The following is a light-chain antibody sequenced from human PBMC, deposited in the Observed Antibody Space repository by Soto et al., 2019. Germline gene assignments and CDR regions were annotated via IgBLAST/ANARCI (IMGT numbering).Light chain of an antibody. V-gene: IGKV3-15*01. CDR1: QGIGYT. Sequence: EVVMTQSPATLSVSPGAGVTLSCRSSQGIGYTLAWYQHKPGQTPSLLLYDTSTRATGVPARFSGRRSGPEFTLTINGLQSDDFAIYYCQYYNNWPLTFGGGTKVESK. J-gene: IGKJ4*01. CDR3: QYYNNWPLT. CDR2: DTS.